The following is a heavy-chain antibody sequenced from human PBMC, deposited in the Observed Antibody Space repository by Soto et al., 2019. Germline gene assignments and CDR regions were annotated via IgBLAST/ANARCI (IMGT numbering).Heavy chain of an antibody. D-gene: IGHD6-13*01. CDR2: MNPNSGNT. V-gene: IGHV1-8*01. J-gene: IGHJ6*02. Sequence: QVQLVQSGAEVKKPGASVKVSCKASGYTFTSYDINWVRQATGQGLEWMGWMNPNSGNTGYAQKFQGRVTMTRNTSRSTAYMELSSLRSEDTAVYYCARRVYSSSWYYYYYYGMDVWGQGTTVTVSS. CDR1: GYTFTSYD. CDR3: ARRVYSSSWYYYYYYGMDV.